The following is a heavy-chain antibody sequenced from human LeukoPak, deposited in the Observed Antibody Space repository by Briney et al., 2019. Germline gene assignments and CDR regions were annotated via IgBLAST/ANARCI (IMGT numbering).Heavy chain of an antibody. V-gene: IGHV4-59*12. J-gene: IGHJ4*02. Sequence: SETLSLTCTVSGGSISSYYWSWIRQPPGKGLEWIGYIYYSGSTNYNPSLKSRVTISVDTSKNQFSLKLTSVTAADTAVYYCASAYKYNYAFDYWGQGTLVTVSS. CDR1: GGSISSYY. CDR2: IYYSGST. D-gene: IGHD3-16*01. CDR3: ASAYKYNYAFDY.